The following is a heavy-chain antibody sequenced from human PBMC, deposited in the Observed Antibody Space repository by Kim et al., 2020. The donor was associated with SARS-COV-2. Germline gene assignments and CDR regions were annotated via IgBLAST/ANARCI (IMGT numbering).Heavy chain of an antibody. Sequence: SETLSLTCTVSGGSISRDYWSWIRQPPGKGLEWIGYIYHSGSTNNNPSLKSRVIISVDTSKNQFSLKVNSVTAADTAVYYCACYKYGARFDYWGQGTLVT. J-gene: IGHJ4*02. V-gene: IGHV4-59*01. CDR3: ACYKYGARFDY. D-gene: IGHD2-8*01. CDR2: IYHSGST. CDR1: GGSISRDY.